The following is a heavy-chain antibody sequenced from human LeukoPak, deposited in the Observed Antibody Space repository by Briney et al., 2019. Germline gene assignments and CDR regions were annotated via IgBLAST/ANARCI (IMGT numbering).Heavy chain of an antibody. CDR1: GFTFDDYG. CDR3: TRDQEIEQWLVGRDYFDY. J-gene: IGHJ4*02. V-gene: IGHV3-49*04. CDR2: IRSKAYGGTT. D-gene: IGHD6-19*01. Sequence: PGGSLRLSCAASGFTFDDYGMSWVHHAPGKGLEWVGFIRSKAYGGTTEYAASVKGRFTISRDDSKSIAYLQMNSLKTEDTAVYYCTRDQEIEQWLVGRDYFDYWGQGTLVTVSS.